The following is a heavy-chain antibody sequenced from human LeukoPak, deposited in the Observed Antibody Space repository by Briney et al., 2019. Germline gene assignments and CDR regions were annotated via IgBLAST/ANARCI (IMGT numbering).Heavy chain of an antibody. J-gene: IGHJ4*02. D-gene: IGHD2-2*01. CDR2: IYYSGST. CDR1: GGSISSYY. V-gene: IGHV4-59*01. CDR3: ARVRCSSTSCPLDY. Sequence: SETLSLTRTVSGGSISSYYWSWIRQPPGKGLEWIGYIYYSGSTNYNPSLKSRVTISVDTSKNQFSLKLSSVTAADTAVYYCARVRCSSTSCPLDYWGQGTLVTVSS.